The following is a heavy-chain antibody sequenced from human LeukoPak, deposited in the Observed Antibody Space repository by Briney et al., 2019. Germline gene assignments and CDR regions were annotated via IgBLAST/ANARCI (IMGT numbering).Heavy chain of an antibody. Sequence: NTSETLSLTCTVSGGSISSYYWSWIRQPPGKGLEWIGYIYYSGSTNYNPPLKSRVTISVDTSKNQFSLKLSSVTAADTAVYYCASSIVVVPAPDYYYYYTDVWGKGTTVTVSS. V-gene: IGHV4-59*01. CDR2: IYYSGST. J-gene: IGHJ6*03. CDR3: ASSIVVVPAPDYYYYYTDV. CDR1: GGSISSYY. D-gene: IGHD2-2*01.